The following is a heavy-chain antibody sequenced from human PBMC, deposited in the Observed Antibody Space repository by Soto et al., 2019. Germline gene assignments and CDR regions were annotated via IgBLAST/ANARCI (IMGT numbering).Heavy chain of an antibody. CDR3: ARGYAAPRAAD. D-gene: IGHD2-15*01. CDR1: GGSFSGYY. J-gene: IGHJ4*02. Sequence: QVQLQQWGAGLLKPSETLSLTCAVYGGSFSGYYWSWIRQPPGKGLEWVGEINHSGSTSYNPSLKSRVTISVDTAKHQFSLRLSSVTAADTAVYYCARGYAAPRAADWGQGTLVTVSS. V-gene: IGHV4-34*01. CDR2: INHSGST.